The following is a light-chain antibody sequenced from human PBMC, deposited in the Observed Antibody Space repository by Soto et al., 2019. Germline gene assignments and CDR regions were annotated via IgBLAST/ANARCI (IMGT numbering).Light chain of an antibody. CDR2: DAS. J-gene: IGKJ1*01. CDR3: QQYNNFWT. Sequence: DIQMTQSPSALSASVGDRVTITCRASQSISSWLAWYQQKPGKAPRLLIYDASYLERGVPSRFSGSGSGTEFTLTSSDLQPDDLGTYYCQQYNNFWTFGPGTKVEI. V-gene: IGKV1-5*01. CDR1: QSISSW.